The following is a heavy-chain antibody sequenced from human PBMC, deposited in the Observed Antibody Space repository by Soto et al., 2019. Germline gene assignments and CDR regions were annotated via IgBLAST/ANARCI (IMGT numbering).Heavy chain of an antibody. CDR2: ISYDGSNK. D-gene: IGHD3-9*01. V-gene: IGHV3-30*18. J-gene: IGHJ4*02. CDR3: AKGEIRRYFDWLSPINPVPHFDY. CDR1: GFTFSSYG. Sequence: GGSLRLSCAASGFTFSSYGMHWVRQAPGKGLEWVAVISYDGSNKYYADSVKGRFTISRDNSKNTLYLQMNSLRAEDTAVYYCAKGEIRRYFDWLSPINPVPHFDYWGQGTLVTVSS.